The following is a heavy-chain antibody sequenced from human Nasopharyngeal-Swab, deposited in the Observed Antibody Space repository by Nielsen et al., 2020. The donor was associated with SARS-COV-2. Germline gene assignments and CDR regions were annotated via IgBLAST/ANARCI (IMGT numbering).Heavy chain of an antibody. D-gene: IGHD1-7*01. CDR1: GFTFSSYG. J-gene: IGHJ1*01. Sequence: GESLKISCAASGFTFSSYGMHWVRQAPGKGLEWVANIKQDGSEKYYVDSVKGRFTISRDNAKNSLYLQMNSLRAEDTAVFYCARVGYNWNSGYFQHWGQGTLVTVSS. CDR3: ARVGYNWNSGYFQH. CDR2: IKQDGSEK. V-gene: IGHV3-7*03.